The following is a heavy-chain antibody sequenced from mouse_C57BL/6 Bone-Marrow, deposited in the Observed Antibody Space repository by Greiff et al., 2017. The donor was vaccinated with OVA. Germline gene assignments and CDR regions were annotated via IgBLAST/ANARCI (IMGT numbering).Heavy chain of an antibody. CDR1: GYTFTDYY. D-gene: IGHD2-1*01. J-gene: IGHJ2*01. Sequence: VQLQQSGPVLVKPGASVKMSCKASGYTFTDYYMNWVKQSHGKSLEWIGVINPYNGGTSYNQKFKGKATLTVDKSSSTAYMERNSLTSEDSAVYCCARDGNYVDYCDCWGQGTTLTVSS. CDR2: INPYNGGT. CDR3: ARDGNYVDYCDC. V-gene: IGHV1-19*01.